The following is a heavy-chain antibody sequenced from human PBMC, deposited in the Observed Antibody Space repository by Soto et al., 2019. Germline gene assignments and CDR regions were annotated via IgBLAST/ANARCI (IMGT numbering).Heavy chain of an antibody. V-gene: IGHV4-30-2*01. D-gene: IGHD3-3*01. J-gene: IGHJ6*03. CDR1: GASISTSGNT. CDR3: VRAIFSSVLYIDF. CDR2: IYPSGAT. Sequence: QVQLQESGSGLVKPSETLSLSCDVSGASISTSGNTWTWVRQPPGKGLEWIGYIYPSGATYYNPSLKTRVTISMEKSKNRFSLNVNSATAADTAVYYCVRAIFSSVLYIDFWGQGTTITVSS.